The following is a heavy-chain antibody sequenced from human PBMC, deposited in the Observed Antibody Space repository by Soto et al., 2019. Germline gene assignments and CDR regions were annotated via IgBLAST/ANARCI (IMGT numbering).Heavy chain of an antibody. CDR1: GFTFSSCT. CDR3: SGCSGGACHQNYGMDV. D-gene: IGHD2-15*01. V-gene: IGHV3-21*01. J-gene: IGHJ6*02. CDR2: ISPSTSHI. Sequence: EVHLVESGGGLVKPGGSLRLSCAVSGFTFSSCTMNWVRQAPGKGLEWVSSISPSTSHIYYADSVKGRFTISRDNDQNSLFLQMNSLRAEDTAVYYCSGCSGGACHQNYGMDVWGQGTTVTVSS.